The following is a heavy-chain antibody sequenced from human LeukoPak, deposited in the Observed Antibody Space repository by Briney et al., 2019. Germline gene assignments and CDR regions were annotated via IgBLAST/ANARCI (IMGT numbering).Heavy chain of an antibody. CDR1: GASINSYR. D-gene: IGHD3-10*01. J-gene: IGHJ4*02. V-gene: IGHV4-59*01. Sequence: SETLSLTCNVSGASINSYRRSWIRQPPGKGLEWIGYISYDGKTNYNPSLKSRLTLSVETSKNQFSLNLNSVTAADTARYYCTKGYYGPFECWGQGTLVTVTS. CDR3: TKGYYGPFEC. CDR2: ISYDGKT.